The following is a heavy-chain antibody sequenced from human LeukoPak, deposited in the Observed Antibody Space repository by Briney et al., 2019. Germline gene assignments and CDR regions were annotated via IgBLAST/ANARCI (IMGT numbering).Heavy chain of an antibody. Sequence: PGGSLRLSCAASGFTFSNYWMSWVRQAPGKGLEWVANIKQDGSEKYYVDSVKGRFTISRDNARNSMHLQMNSLRAEDTAVYYCATDSHYYDSSGYLHYWGQGTLVTVSS. CDR1: GFTFSNYW. CDR2: IKQDGSEK. V-gene: IGHV3-7*01. J-gene: IGHJ4*02. D-gene: IGHD3-22*01. CDR3: ATDSHYYDSSGYLHY.